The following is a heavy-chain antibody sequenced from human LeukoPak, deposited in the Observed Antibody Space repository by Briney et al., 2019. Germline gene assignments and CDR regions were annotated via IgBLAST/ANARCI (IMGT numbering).Heavy chain of an antibody. CDR3: ARAGGSGWFDP. CDR1: GFTFRNYW. CDR2: INIDGST. J-gene: IGHJ5*02. Sequence: GGSLRLSCAASGFTFRNYWMHWVRQAPGKGLVWVSRINIDGSTRYADSAEGRFTISRDNAKNTLYLQMNSLRAEDTAVYYCARAGGSGWFDPWGQGTLVPVSS. V-gene: IGHV3-74*01. D-gene: IGHD3-10*01.